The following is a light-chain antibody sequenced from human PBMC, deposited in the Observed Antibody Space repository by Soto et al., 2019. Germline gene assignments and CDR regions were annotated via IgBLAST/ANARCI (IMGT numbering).Light chain of an antibody. CDR2: DAS. CDR3: QQRYTWIT. CDR1: QSVNYY. J-gene: IGKJ5*01. Sequence: EIKLTQSPATLSFSQAERTTLXSRASQSVNYYLAWYQQKPGQAPRLLIFDASKRATGIPARFSGSGSGTDFSLTINSLEPEDFAVYYCQQRYTWITFGQGTRLEIK. V-gene: IGKV3-11*01.